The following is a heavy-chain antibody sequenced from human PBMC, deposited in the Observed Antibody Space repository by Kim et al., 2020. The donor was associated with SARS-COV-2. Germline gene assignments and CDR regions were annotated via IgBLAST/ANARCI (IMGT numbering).Heavy chain of an antibody. Sequence: SETLSLTCAVSGGSISSSNWWSWVRQPPGKGLEWIGEIYHSGSTNYNPSLKSRVTISVDKSKNQFSLKLSSVTAADTAVYYCASQILGYCSGGSCSYPIYWGQGTLVTVSS. J-gene: IGHJ4*02. CDR2: IYHSGST. CDR1: GGSISSSNW. CDR3: ASQILGYCSGGSCSYPIY. V-gene: IGHV4-4*02. D-gene: IGHD2-15*01.